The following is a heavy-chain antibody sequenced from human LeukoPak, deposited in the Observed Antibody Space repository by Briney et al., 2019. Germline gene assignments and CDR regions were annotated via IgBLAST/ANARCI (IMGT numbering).Heavy chain of an antibody. D-gene: IGHD1/OR15-1a*01. CDR1: GGSISSSNW. V-gene: IGHV4-4*02. J-gene: IGHJ4*02. Sequence: PSETLSLTCAVSGGSISSSNWWSWVRQPPGKGLEWIGEIYHGGSINYNPSLKSRVTISVDKSKRQLSLKLSSVTAADTAVYYCAREGTRGGLFDYWGQGTLVTVSS. CDR2: IYHGGSI. CDR3: AREGTRGGLFDY.